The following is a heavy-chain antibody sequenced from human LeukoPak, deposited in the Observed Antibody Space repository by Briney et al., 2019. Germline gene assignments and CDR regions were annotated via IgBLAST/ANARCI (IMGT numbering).Heavy chain of an antibody. Sequence: KTGGSLRLSCAASGFILSNYNMNWVRRAPGKGLEWVSSISGNSNNINYADSVKGRFTISRDNPKNSLYLQMNSLRAEDTAMYYCVRIPNGANFPNWFDPWGQGTLVTVSS. V-gene: IGHV3-21*01. CDR1: GFILSNYN. CDR3: VRIPNGANFPNWFDP. J-gene: IGHJ5*02. D-gene: IGHD4/OR15-4a*01. CDR2: ISGNSNNI.